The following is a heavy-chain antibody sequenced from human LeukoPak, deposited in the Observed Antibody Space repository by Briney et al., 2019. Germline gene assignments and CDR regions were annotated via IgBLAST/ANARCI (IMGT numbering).Heavy chain of an antibody. V-gene: IGHV3-11*01. Sequence: GGSLRLSCAASGFTFSDYYMGWLRQAPGKGLEWISYIHDSGNSMYYADSVKGRFTISRDNAKKSLYLQMNSLRAEDTAVYFCARDRGDSSGHYDGFDIWGQGAMVTVSS. CDR2: IHDSGNSM. CDR3: ARDRGDSSGHYDGFDI. J-gene: IGHJ3*02. D-gene: IGHD3-22*01. CDR1: GFTFSDYY.